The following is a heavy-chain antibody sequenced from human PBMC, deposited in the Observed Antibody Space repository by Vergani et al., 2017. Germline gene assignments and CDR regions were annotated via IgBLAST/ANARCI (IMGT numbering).Heavy chain of an antibody. Sequence: QVQLVQSGAEVQKPGASVKVSCKASGYTFTGYYMHWVRQAPGQGLEWMGWINPNSGGTNYAQKFQGRVTMTRDTSISTAYMELGRLRSDDTAVYYCARDHAEVGPGYCTNGVCYGIYYFDYWGQGTLVTVSS. CDR3: ARDHAEVGPGYCTNGVCYGIYYFDY. D-gene: IGHD2-8*01. CDR1: GYTFTGYY. CDR2: INPNSGGT. J-gene: IGHJ4*02. V-gene: IGHV1-2*02.